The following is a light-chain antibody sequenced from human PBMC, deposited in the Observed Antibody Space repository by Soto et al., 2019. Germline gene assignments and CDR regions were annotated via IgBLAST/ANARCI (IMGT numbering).Light chain of an antibody. CDR3: SSYTSSSTLV. J-gene: IGLJ1*01. V-gene: IGLV2-14*01. Sequence: QSALTQPASASGSPGQSITISCTGTSSDVGGYSYVSWYQQHPGKAPKLMIYDVSNRPSGVSNRFSGSKSGNTASLTISGLQAEDEADYYCSSYTSSSTLVFGTGTKVTVL. CDR2: DVS. CDR1: SSDVGGYSY.